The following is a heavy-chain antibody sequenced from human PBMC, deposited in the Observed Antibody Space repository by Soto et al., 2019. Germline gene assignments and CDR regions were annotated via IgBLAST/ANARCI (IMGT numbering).Heavy chain of an antibody. Sequence: GGSLRLSCAASGFTFSSYWMHWVRQAPGKGLVWVSRINSDGSSTSYADSVKGRFTISRDNAKNTLYLQMNSLRAEDTAVYYCASLVRELFYKRGAFDIWGQGTMVTVSS. CDR1: GFTFSSYW. CDR3: ASLVRELFYKRGAFDI. V-gene: IGHV3-74*01. CDR2: INSDGSST. D-gene: IGHD3-10*01. J-gene: IGHJ3*02.